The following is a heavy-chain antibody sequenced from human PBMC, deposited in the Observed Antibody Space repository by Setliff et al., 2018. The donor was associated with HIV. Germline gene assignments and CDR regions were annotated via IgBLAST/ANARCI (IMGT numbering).Heavy chain of an antibody. CDR2: LNTDGSNT. Sequence: PGGSLRLSCAASGFTFSSYWMHWVRQAPGKGLVWVSRLNTDGSNTRYADSVKGRFTISRNNVKNTLYLQMNSLRAEDTAVYYCARDQWGYSYGYYYYYYMDVWGKGTTVTVSS. J-gene: IGHJ6*03. D-gene: IGHD5-18*01. CDR3: ARDQWGYSYGYYYYYYMDV. V-gene: IGHV3-74*01. CDR1: GFTFSSYW.